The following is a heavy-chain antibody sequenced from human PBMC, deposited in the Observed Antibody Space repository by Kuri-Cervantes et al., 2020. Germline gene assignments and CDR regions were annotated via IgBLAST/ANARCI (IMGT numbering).Heavy chain of an antibody. D-gene: IGHD2-8*02. Sequence: GGSLRLSCAASGFTFSSYAMSWVRQAPGKGLEWVSAISGSGGSTYYADSVKGRFTISRDNSKNTLYLEMNSLRAEDTAMYYCTRNTEGIDFWGQGTLVTVSS. CDR3: TRNTEGIDF. CDR2: ISGSGGST. CDR1: GFTFSSYA. V-gene: IGHV3-23*01. J-gene: IGHJ4*02.